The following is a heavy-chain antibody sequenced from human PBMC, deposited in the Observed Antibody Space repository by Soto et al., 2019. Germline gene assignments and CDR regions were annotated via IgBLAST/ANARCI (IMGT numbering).Heavy chain of an antibody. V-gene: IGHV4-34*01. CDR2: INDSGGT. CDR1: GGSFSGYY. Sequence: SETLSLTCAVYGGSFSGYYWTWIRQPPGKGLEWIGEINDSGGTDYNPSLKSRLTISLDTSKNQLSLKLSSVTAADTPVYYCARGRKGFSSSCYVDWGQGTLVTVAS. J-gene: IGHJ4*02. D-gene: IGHD6-13*01. CDR3: ARGRKGFSSSCYVD.